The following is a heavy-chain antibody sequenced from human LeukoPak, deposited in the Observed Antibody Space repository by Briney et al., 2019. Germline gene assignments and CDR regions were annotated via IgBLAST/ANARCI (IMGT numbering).Heavy chain of an antibody. CDR3: ARGGYSSSWYLPVFDY. D-gene: IGHD6-13*01. J-gene: IGHJ4*02. CDR1: GGTFSSYA. V-gene: IGHV1-69*04. Sequence: SVKVSCQASGGTFSSYAISWVRQAPGQGLEWMGRIIPIRGIANYAQKFQGRVTITADKSTSTAYMELSSLRSEDTAVYYCARGGYSSSWYLPVFDYWGQGTLVTVSS. CDR2: IIPIRGIA.